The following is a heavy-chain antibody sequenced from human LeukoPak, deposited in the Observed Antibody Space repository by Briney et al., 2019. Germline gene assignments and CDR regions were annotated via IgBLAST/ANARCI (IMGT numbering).Heavy chain of an antibody. CDR2: ISGSGGST. J-gene: IGHJ4*02. CDR1: GFTCSSYA. CDR3: AKDKLELLIDY. V-gene: IGHV3-23*01. Sequence: PAGSLRLSCAASGFTCSSYAMSWVRHAPGKGREWVSAISGSGGSTYYADSVKGRFTISRDNSKNTLYLQMNSLRAEDTAVYYCAKDKLELLIDYWGQGTLVTVSS. D-gene: IGHD1-7*01.